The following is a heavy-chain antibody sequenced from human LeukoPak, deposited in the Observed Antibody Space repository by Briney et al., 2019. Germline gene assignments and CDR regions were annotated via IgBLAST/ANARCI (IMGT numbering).Heavy chain of an antibody. V-gene: IGHV3-66*04. CDR2: IYSGGNT. CDR1: GLTVSSNF. Sequence: GGSLRLSCAVSGLTVSSNFMNWVRQAPGKGLEWVSIIYSGGNTYYADSVKGRFTISRDNSKNTLYLQMNSLRAEDTAVYYCARQDMSAFDIWGQGTMVTVSS. CDR3: ARQDMSAFDI. J-gene: IGHJ3*02.